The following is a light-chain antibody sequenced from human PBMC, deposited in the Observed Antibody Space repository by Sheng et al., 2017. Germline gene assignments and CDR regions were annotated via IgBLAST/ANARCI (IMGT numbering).Light chain of an antibody. Sequence: DTQLTQSPSTLSASVGDRVTITCRASQSISTWLAWYKQKPGKAPELLIYMASTLESGVPSRFSGSGSGTEFTLTISSLQPDDFATYYCQHYNIYSYTFGQGTKLEIK. CDR2: MAS. J-gene: IGKJ2*01. V-gene: IGKV1-5*03. CDR1: QSISTW. CDR3: QHYNIYSYT.